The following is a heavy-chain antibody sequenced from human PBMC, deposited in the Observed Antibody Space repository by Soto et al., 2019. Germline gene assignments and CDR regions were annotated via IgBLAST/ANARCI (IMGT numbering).Heavy chain of an antibody. CDR2: IIPIFGTA. V-gene: IGHV1-69*13. Sequence: ASVKVSCKASGGTFSSYAISWVRQAPGQGLEWMGGIIPIFGTANYAQKFQGRVTITADESTSTAYMELSSLRSEDTAVYYCAREEIAVVALGGYYYYGMDVWGQGTTVTVSS. CDR3: AREEIAVVALGGYYYYGMDV. D-gene: IGHD6-19*01. J-gene: IGHJ6*02. CDR1: GGTFSSYA.